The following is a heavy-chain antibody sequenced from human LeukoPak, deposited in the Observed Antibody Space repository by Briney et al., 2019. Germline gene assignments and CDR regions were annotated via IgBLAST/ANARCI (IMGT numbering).Heavy chain of an antibody. CDR2: ISGSGGSA. J-gene: IGHJ4*02. D-gene: IGHD2-2*02. CDR1: GFTFNSYA. V-gene: IGHV3-23*01. CDR3: AKDQQYQLLYGNLDY. Sequence: GGSLRLSCAASGFTFNSYAMSWVRQAPGKGLEWVSAISGSGGSAYYADSVKGRFTISRDNSKNTLYLQMNSLRAEDTAVYYCAKDQQYQLLYGNLDYWGQGTLVTVSS.